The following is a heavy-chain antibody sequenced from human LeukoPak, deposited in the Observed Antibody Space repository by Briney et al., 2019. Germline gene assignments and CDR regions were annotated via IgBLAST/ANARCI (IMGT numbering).Heavy chain of an antibody. V-gene: IGHV3-23*01. CDR1: GFSFRGYA. D-gene: IGHD5-24*01. Sequence: PGGSLRLSCAASGFSFRGYAMNWVRQAPGRGLEWVAVISGPGPSTVYADSVKGRFTISRDNSKNTLFLQLDSLRVEDTAIYYCAKEEMPHAFDLWGQGTMVTVSS. J-gene: IGHJ3*01. CDR2: ISGPGPST. CDR3: AKEEMPHAFDL.